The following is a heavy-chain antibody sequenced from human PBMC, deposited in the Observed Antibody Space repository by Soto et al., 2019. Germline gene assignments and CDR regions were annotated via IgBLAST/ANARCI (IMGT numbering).Heavy chain of an antibody. V-gene: IGHV3-23*01. CDR1: GITISNYP. J-gene: IGHJ4*02. Sequence: PGGSLRLSCAASGITISNYPMSWVRQAPGKGLDWVSGISGSGDRTYYADSAKGRFTISKDISRNSLSLQLDSPGVEDTAVYFCVKDDGGYPSTAPHWGQGTLVTVSS. D-gene: IGHD3-22*01. CDR3: VKDDGGYPSTAPH. CDR2: ISGSGDRT.